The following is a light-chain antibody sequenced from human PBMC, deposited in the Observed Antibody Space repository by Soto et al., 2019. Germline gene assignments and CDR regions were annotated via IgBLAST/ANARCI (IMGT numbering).Light chain of an antibody. CDR3: QQRSNWPPIT. Sequence: EIVLTQSPATLSFTTGERATLSCRASQSLSNSELAWYQQKPGQAPRLLIYGASSRATGIPDRFSGSGSGTDFTLTISSLEPEDFAVYYCQQRSNWPPITFGQGTRLEI. J-gene: IGKJ5*01. CDR1: QSLSNSE. V-gene: IGKV3D-20*02. CDR2: GAS.